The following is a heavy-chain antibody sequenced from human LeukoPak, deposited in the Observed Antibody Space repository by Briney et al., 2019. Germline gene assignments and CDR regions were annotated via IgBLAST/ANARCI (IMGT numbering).Heavy chain of an antibody. J-gene: IGHJ4*02. CDR2: IRYDGSNK. CDR3: AKDRTIIDFWSGLDY. D-gene: IGHD3-3*01. Sequence: GGSLRLSCAASGFTFSSYGMHWVRQAPGKGLEWVAFIRYDGSNKYYADSAKGRFTISRDNSKNTLYLQMNSLRAEDTAVYYCAKDRTIIDFWSGLDYWGQGTLVTVSS. V-gene: IGHV3-30*02. CDR1: GFTFSSYG.